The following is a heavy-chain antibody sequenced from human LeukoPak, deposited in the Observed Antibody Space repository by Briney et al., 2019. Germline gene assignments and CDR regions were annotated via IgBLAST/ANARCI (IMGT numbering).Heavy chain of an antibody. V-gene: IGHV1-18*04. Sequence: ASVKVSCKASGYTFTGYYMHWVRQAPGQGLEWMGWISAYNGNTNYAQKLQGRVTMTTDTSTSTAYMELRSLRSDDTAVYYCARENHSSGYDYWGQGTLVTVSS. CDR1: GYTFTGYY. D-gene: IGHD6-19*01. CDR3: ARENHSSGYDY. CDR2: ISAYNGNT. J-gene: IGHJ4*02.